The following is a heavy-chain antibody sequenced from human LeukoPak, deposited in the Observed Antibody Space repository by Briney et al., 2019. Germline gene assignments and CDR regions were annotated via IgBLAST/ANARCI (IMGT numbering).Heavy chain of an antibody. D-gene: IGHD2-15*01. Sequence: SGGSLRLSCTVSGFTVSSNSMSWVRQAPGKGLEWVSFIYSGGNTHNSDSVKGRFTISRDNSKNTLYLQMNSLRAEDTAVYYCAIAALCSGGSCYSSDYWGQGTLVTVSS. CDR1: GFTVSSNS. J-gene: IGHJ4*02. V-gene: IGHV3-53*01. CDR2: IYSGGNT. CDR3: AIAALCSGGSCYSSDY.